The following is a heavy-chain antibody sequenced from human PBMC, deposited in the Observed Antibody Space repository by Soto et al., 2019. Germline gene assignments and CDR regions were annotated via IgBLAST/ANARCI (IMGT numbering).Heavy chain of an antibody. Sequence: QVHLVQSGAEVKKPGASVKVSCKGSGYTFTSYGITWVRQAPGQGLEWMGWISAQKGNTDYAQKLQGRVTVTRDTSTSTAYMDLRSLSSDDTAVYYCARGRYGDYWGQGALVTVSS. D-gene: IGHD1-1*01. J-gene: IGHJ4*02. CDR2: ISAQKGNT. CDR1: GYTFTSYG. V-gene: IGHV1-18*01. CDR3: ARGRYGDY.